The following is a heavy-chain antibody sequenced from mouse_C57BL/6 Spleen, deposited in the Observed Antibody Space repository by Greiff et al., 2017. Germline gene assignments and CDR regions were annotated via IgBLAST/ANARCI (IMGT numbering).Heavy chain of an antibody. CDR2: IDPSDSYT. CDR3: ARAGGSIYSYFAV. CDR1: GYTFTSYW. D-gene: IGHD1-1*01. J-gene: IGHJ1*03. V-gene: IGHV1-50*01. Sequence: QVQLKQPGAELVKPGASVKLSCKASGYTFTSYWMQWVKQRPGQGLEWIGEIDPSDSYTNYNQKFKGKATLTVDTSSSTAYMQLSSLTSEDSVVYFCARAGGSIYSYFAVCGTGTTVTVSS.